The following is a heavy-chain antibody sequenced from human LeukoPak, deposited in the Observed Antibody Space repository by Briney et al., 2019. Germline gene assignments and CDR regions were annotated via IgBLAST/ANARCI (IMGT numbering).Heavy chain of an antibody. CDR3: ARGRSTVTSTLHSTFYSDFDY. Sequence: ASVKVSCKASGYTFTSYYMHWVRQAPGQGLEWMGIINPSGGSTSYAQKFQGRVTMTRDTSTSTVYMELSSLRSEDTAVYYCARGRSTVTSTLHSTFYSDFDYWGQGTLVTVSS. CDR2: INPSGGST. CDR1: GYTFTSYY. V-gene: IGHV1-46*01. J-gene: IGHJ4*02. D-gene: IGHD2/OR15-2a*01.